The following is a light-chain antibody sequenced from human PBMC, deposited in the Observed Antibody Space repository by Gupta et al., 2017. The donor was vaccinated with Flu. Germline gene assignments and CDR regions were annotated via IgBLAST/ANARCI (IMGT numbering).Light chain of an antibody. CDR1: QSINKW. V-gene: IGKV1-5*03. Sequence: DIQMTQSPSTLSASVGDRVTITCRASQSINKWLAWYQQKPGKAPKLMISKASTRESGVPSRFSGSGSGTEFTLTINSLQTDDFAPYCCQQYSNYWTFGQGTKVEVK. CDR2: KAS. CDR3: QQYSNYWT. J-gene: IGKJ1*01.